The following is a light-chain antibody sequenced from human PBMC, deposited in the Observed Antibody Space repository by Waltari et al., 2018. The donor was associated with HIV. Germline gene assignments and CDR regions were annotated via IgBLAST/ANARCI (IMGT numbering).Light chain of an antibody. J-gene: IGLJ3*02. CDR3: CSYAGSFWV. V-gene: IGLV2-11*01. CDR1: SSDVGFYNY. Sequence: QSALTQPRSVSGSPGQSVTISCTGASSDVGFYNYVSWYQQHPGRAPNLMIYDVNKRPSGVPERVAGSKSGNTASLTIAGLQAEDEADYYCCSYAGSFWVFGGGTKLTVL. CDR2: DVN.